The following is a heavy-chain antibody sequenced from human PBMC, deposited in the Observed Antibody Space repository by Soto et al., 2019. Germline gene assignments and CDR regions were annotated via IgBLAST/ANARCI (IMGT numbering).Heavy chain of an antibody. J-gene: IGHJ5*02. D-gene: IGHD3-10*01. CDR2: IIPIFGTA. V-gene: IGHV1-69*06. CDR1: GGTFSSYA. Sequence: AASVKVSCKASGGTFSSYAISWLRQSPGQGLEWMGGIIPIFGTANYAQKFQGRVTITADKSTSTAYMELSSLRSEDTAVYYCATSPKGYYGSGSYPFDPWGQGTLVTVSS. CDR3: ATSPKGYYGSGSYPFDP.